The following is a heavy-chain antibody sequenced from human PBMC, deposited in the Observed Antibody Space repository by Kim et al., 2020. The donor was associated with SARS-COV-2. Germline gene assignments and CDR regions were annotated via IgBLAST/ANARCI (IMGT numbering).Heavy chain of an antibody. Sequence: GGSLRLSCAASGFTFSDYYMSWIRQAPGKGLEWVSYISSSSSYTNYADSVKGRFTISRDNAKNSLYLQMNSLRAEDTAVYYCARVRGYCSGGSCYNDIWGQGTMVTVSS. D-gene: IGHD2-15*01. J-gene: IGHJ3*02. CDR1: GFTFSDYY. CDR3: ARVRGYCSGGSCYNDI. CDR2: ISSSSSYT. V-gene: IGHV3-11*06.